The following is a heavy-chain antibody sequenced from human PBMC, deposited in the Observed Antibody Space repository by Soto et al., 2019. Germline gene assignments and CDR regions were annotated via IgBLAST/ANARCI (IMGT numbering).Heavy chain of an antibody. CDR2: IYHSGST. V-gene: IGHV4-4*02. CDR3: ARALSGSYLPYFDY. D-gene: IGHD1-26*01. Sequence: SETLSLTCAVSGGSISSSNWWSWVRQPPGKGLEWIGEIYHSGSTNYNPSLKSRVTISVDKSKNQFSLKLSSVTAADTAVYYCARALSGSYLPYFDYWGQGTLVTVSS. CDR1: GGSISSSNW. J-gene: IGHJ4*02.